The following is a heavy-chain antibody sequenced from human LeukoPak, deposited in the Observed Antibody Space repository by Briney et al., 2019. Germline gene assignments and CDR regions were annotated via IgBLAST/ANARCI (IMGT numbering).Heavy chain of an antibody. CDR1: GGSISSYY. D-gene: IGHD5-18*01. J-gene: IGHJ4*02. CDR2: IYTSGST. Sequence: SETLSLTCTVSGGSISSYYWSWIRQPAGKGLEWIGRIYTSGSTNYNPSLKSRVTMSVDTSKNQFSLKLSSVTAADTAVYYCARDGTGGYSYGFPLDYWGQGTLVTVSS. V-gene: IGHV4-4*07. CDR3: ARDGTGGYSYGFPLDY.